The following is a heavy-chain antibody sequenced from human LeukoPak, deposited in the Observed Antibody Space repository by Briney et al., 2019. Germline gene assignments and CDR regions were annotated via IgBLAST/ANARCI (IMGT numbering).Heavy chain of an antibody. CDR1: GFTFSSYA. CDR3: AKARDTNGFYRYFDY. CDR2: ISGSGGST. D-gene: IGHD2-8*01. Sequence: GRSLRLSCAASGFTFSSYAMSWVRQAPGKWLEWDSDISGSGGSTYYPDSVKGRFTISRDNSKNTLYLLMDTLGADDTAVYYCAKARDTNGFYRYFDYWGQGTLVTVSS. V-gene: IGHV3-23*01. J-gene: IGHJ4*02.